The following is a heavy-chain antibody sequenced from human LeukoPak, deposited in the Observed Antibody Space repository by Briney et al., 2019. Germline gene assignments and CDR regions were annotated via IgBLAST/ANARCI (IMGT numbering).Heavy chain of an antibody. D-gene: IGHD3-10*01. CDR2: ISWNSGSI. CDR1: GFTFDDYA. J-gene: IGHJ5*02. CDR3: AKDMSGARARGWFDP. Sequence: GGSLRLSCAASGFTFDDYAMHWVRQAPGKGLEWVSVISWNSGSIGYADSVKGRFTISRDNAKNSLYLQMNSLRAEDTALYYCAKDMSGARARGWFDPWGQGTLVTVSS. V-gene: IGHV3-9*01.